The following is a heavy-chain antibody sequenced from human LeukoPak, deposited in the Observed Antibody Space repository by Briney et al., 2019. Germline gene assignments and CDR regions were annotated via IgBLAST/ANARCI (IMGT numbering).Heavy chain of an antibody. CDR3: ARGTWSSSIDY. V-gene: IGHV4-30-4*01. D-gene: IGHD6-6*01. Sequence: PSETLSLTCTVSGVSISSGDYYWSWIRQPPGKGLEWIGYIYYSGSTYYNPSLKSRLTISGDTSKNQLSLRLSSVTAADTAVYYCARGTWSSSIDYWGQGTLVTVSS. CDR1: GVSISSGDYY. CDR2: IYYSGST. J-gene: IGHJ4*02.